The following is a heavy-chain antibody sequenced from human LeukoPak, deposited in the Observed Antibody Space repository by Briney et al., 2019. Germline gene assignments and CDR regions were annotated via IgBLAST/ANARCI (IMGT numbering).Heavy chain of an antibody. Sequence: SETLSLTCAVYGGSFSGYYWSWIRQPPGKGLEWIGEINHSGSTNYNPSLKSRVTISVDTSKNQFSLKLSSVTAADTAVYYCARDRIAARRRTYAGGYFDYWGQGTLVTVSS. CDR1: GGSFSGYY. CDR2: INHSGST. J-gene: IGHJ4*02. CDR3: ARDRIAARRRTYAGGYFDY. V-gene: IGHV4-34*01. D-gene: IGHD6-6*01.